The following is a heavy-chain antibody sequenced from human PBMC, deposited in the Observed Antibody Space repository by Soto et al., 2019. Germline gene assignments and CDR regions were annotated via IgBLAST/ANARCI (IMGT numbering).Heavy chain of an antibody. CDR2: ISSSSSTI. Sequence: PGGSLRLSSAASGFTFSSYSMYSVRQAPGKGLGWVSYISSSSSTIYYADSVKGRFTISRDNAKNSLYLQMNRLRDEDTAVYYCARDWDIVVVPAASGLWFDPWGQGTLVSVSS. D-gene: IGHD2-2*01. J-gene: IGHJ5*02. V-gene: IGHV3-48*02. CDR1: GFTFSSYS. CDR3: ARDWDIVVVPAASGLWFDP.